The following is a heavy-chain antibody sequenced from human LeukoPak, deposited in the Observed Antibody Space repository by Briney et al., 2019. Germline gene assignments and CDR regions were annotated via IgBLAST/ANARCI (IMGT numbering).Heavy chain of an antibody. V-gene: IGHV3-7*03. CDR3: AKDRFLNHYFDY. Sequence: GGSLRLSCAASGFTFSSYWMSWVRQAPGKGLEWVANINQDGSEKYYVDSVKGRFTISRDNAKNSLYLQVNSLRAEDTAVYYCAKDRFLNHYFDYWGQGTLVTVSS. CDR2: INQDGSEK. J-gene: IGHJ4*02. D-gene: IGHD3-3*01. CDR1: GFTFSSYW.